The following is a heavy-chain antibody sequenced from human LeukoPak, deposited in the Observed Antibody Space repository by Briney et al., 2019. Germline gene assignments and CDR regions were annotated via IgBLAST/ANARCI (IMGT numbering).Heavy chain of an antibody. V-gene: IGHV1-2*06. J-gene: IGHJ6*02. D-gene: IGHD4-17*01. Sequence: ASVKVSCKASGYTFTVYYMHWVRQAPGQGLEWMGRINPNSGGTDYAQKFQGRVTMTRDTSISTAYMELSSLRSEDTAVYYCARALHASTVTTGDLFYYYYGMDVWGQGTTVTVSS. CDR1: GYTFTVYY. CDR3: ARALHASTVTTGDLFYYYYGMDV. CDR2: INPNSGGT.